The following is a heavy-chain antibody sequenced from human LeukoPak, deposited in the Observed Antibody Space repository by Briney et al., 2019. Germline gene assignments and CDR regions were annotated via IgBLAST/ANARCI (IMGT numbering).Heavy chain of an antibody. D-gene: IGHD7-27*01. V-gene: IGHV3-30*14. Sequence: GGSLRLSCAASGFTFSSYAMHWVRQAPGKGLEWVAVISYDGSNKYYVDSVKGRFTISRDNSKNTLYLQMNSLRAEDTAVYYCARDDRTGNFDYWGQGTLVTVSS. CDR3: ARDDRTGNFDY. CDR1: GFTFSSYA. J-gene: IGHJ4*02. CDR2: ISYDGSNK.